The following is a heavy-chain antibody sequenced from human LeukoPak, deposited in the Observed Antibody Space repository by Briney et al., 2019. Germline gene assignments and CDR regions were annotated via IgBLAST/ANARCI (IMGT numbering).Heavy chain of an antibody. D-gene: IGHD4-17*01. CDR1: GFTVSSNY. CDR3: AREAVTRNYFDY. CDR2: IYSGGST. Sequence: GGSLRLSCAASGFTVSSNYMNWVRQAPGKGLEWVSVIYSGGSTYYADSVKGRFTISRDNSKNTLYLQMNSLRADDTAVYYCAREAVTRNYFDYWGQGTLVTVSS. V-gene: IGHV3-53*01. J-gene: IGHJ4*02.